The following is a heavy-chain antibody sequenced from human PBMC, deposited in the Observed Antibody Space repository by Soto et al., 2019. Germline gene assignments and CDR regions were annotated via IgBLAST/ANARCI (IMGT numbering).Heavy chain of an antibody. CDR3: ARLTGDSGYDLDN. CDR1: GFTFSGSA. D-gene: IGHD5-12*01. V-gene: IGHV3-73*01. CDR2: IRSKANSYAT. J-gene: IGHJ4*02. Sequence: GSLRLSCAASGFTFSGSAIHWVRQAPGKGLEWVGRIRSKANSYATAYAASVKGRFTVSRDDSQNTAYLQMNSLKTEDTAVYYCARLTGDSGYDLDNWGQGTLVTVSS.